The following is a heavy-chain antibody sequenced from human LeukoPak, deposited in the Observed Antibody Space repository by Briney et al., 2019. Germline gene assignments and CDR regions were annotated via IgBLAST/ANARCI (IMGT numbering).Heavy chain of an antibody. CDR2: INHSGST. CDR1: GGSFSGYY. V-gene: IGHV4-34*01. J-gene: IGHJ6*03. Sequence: SETLSLTCAVYGGSFSGYYWSWIRQPPGKGLEWIGEINHSGSTNYNPSLKSRVTISVDTSKNQFSLKLSSVTAADTAVYYCARRGLAAAAYYYYYMDVWGKGTTVTISS. CDR3: ARRGLAAAAYYYYYMDV. D-gene: IGHD6-13*01.